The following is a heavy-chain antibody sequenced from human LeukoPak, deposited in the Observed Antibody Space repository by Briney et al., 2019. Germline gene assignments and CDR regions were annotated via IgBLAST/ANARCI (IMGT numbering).Heavy chain of an antibody. D-gene: IGHD3-22*01. CDR2: TYTGGNP. CDR3: ARGGRGSAAVVAPRSFNI. CDR1: GFTVSSIH. J-gene: IGHJ3*02. Sequence: GGSLRLSCAASGFTVSSIHMVWVRQAPGKGLEWVSVTYTGGNPYYVDSVKGRFIISRDISKNTLYLQMNSLRAEDSALYYCARGGRGSAAVVAPRSFNIWGQGTMVTVSS. V-gene: IGHV3-53*01.